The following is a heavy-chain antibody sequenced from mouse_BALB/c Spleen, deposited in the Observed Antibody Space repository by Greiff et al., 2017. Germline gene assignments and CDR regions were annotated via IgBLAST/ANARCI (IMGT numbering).Heavy chain of an antibody. Sequence: QVQLQQSGPELVKPGASVKISCKASGYAFSSSWMNWVKQRPGQGLEWIGRIYPGDGDTNYNGKFKGKATLTADKSSSTAYMQLSSLTSVDSAVYFCARSIYDGYYVYFDVWGAGTTVTVSS. CDR2: IYPGDGDT. CDR1: GYAFSSSW. V-gene: IGHV1-82*01. J-gene: IGHJ1*01. D-gene: IGHD2-3*01. CDR3: ARSIYDGYYVYFDV.